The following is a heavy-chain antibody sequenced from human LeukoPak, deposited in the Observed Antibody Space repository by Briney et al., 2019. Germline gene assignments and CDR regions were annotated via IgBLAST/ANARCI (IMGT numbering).Heavy chain of an antibody. CDR3: ASPAPAPRPRYSGSYYAFDI. Sequence: ASVKVSCKASGGTFSSYAISWVRQAPGQGLEWMGGIIPIFGTANYAQKFQGRVTITTDESTSTAYMELSSLRSEDTALYYCASPAPAPRPRYSGSYYAFDIRGQGTMVTVSS. CDR1: GGTFSSYA. D-gene: IGHD1-26*01. V-gene: IGHV1-69*05. CDR2: IIPIFGTA. J-gene: IGHJ3*02.